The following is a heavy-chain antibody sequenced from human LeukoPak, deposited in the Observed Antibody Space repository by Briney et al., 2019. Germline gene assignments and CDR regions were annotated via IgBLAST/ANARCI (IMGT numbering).Heavy chain of an antibody. CDR1: GASISGSDYS. J-gene: IGHJ4*02. Sequence: PSETLSLTCSVSGASISGSDYSWAWIRQPPGKGLEWIGTIDDSGSTYYNPSLKSRLTMSVDTSKNQFSLNLNSVNAADTALYYCARNVVSLNSNGFYYFDYWGQVSPLIVSS. V-gene: IGHV4-39*01. CDR3: ARNVVSLNSNGFYYFDY. D-gene: IGHD6-19*01. CDR2: IDDSGST.